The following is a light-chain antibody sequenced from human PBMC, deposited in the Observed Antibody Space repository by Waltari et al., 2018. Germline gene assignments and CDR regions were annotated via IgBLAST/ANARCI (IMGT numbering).Light chain of an antibody. CDR3: RQYNKWPPLT. V-gene: IGKV3-15*01. CDR2: GAS. Sequence: EVVMTQSPVTLSVSPGERATLSCRASQGVHDNLAWYQQKPGQAPRLLIYGASTRATGVPARFSASGSGTDFTLTITSLQSEDFALYYCRQYNKWPPLTFGGGTKVEIK. CDR1: QGVHDN. J-gene: IGKJ4*01.